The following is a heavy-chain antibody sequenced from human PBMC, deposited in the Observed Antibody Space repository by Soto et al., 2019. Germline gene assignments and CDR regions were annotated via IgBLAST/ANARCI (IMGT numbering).Heavy chain of an antibody. CDR3: AKSWQWLVSD. Sequence: EVQLLESGGGLVQPGKSLRLSCEASGFIFNNYGMNWVRQAPGKGLEWVSGISGGGANIYYRDSVKGRFTISRDNSKNMLYLQMNNLRADDTVVYYWAKSWQWLVSDWGQGTLITVSS. D-gene: IGHD2-8*01. CDR2: ISGGGANI. V-gene: IGHV3-23*01. J-gene: IGHJ4*02. CDR1: GFIFNNYG.